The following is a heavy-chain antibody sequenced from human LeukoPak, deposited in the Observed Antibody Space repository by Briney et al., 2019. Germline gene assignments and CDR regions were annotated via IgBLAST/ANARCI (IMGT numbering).Heavy chain of an antibody. D-gene: IGHD3-22*01. J-gene: IGHJ3*02. CDR1: GFTFTDYS. V-gene: IGHV3-9*03. CDR2: ITWDSTGV. Sequence: PGGSLRLSCAASGFTFTDYSMHWVRQVPGKGLEWVSGITWDSTGVGYVDSVKGRFTTSRDNAKNSVYLQMDSLRVEDMALYYCAKSAGFSSGGVFDIWGQGTMVTVSS. CDR3: AKSAGFSSGGVFDI.